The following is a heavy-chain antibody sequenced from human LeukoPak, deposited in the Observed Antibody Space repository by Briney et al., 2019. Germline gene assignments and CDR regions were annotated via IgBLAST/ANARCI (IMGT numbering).Heavy chain of an antibody. D-gene: IGHD3-10*01. J-gene: IGHJ6*02. Sequence: PGRSLRLSCAASGFTFSSYAVHWVRQAPGKGLEWVAVISYDGSNKYYADSVRGRFTMSRDNSKNTVYLQMNSLRAEDTAVYYCARVDVRGSGSYRPPFDGMDVWGQGTTVTVSS. CDR2: ISYDGSNK. V-gene: IGHV3-30*04. CDR3: ARVDVRGSGSYRPPFDGMDV. CDR1: GFTFSSYA.